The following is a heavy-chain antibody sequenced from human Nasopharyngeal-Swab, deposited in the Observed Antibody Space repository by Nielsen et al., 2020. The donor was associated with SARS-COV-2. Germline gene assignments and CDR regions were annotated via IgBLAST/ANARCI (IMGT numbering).Heavy chain of an antibody. CDR2: VNTITGNP. CDR1: GYTFAAYP. V-gene: IGHV7-4-1*02. CDR3: AREYQFLTHQYGMDV. D-gene: IGHD2/OR15-2a*01. Sequence: ASVKVSCKASGYTFAAYPINWVRQAPGQGLEWMGWVNTITGNPTYAQAFTGRFVFSFDTSVRTTYLGISDLKAEDTAVYYCAREYQFLTHQYGMDVWGQGTTVVVSS. J-gene: IGHJ6*02.